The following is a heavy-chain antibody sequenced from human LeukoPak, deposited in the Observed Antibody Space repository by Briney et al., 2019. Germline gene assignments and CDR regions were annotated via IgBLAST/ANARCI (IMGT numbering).Heavy chain of an antibody. CDR3: ARELAPLLRFLESHYMDV. CDR1: GGSISSSSYY. V-gene: IGHV4-39*07. D-gene: IGHD3-3*01. CDR2: IYSSGST. Sequence: NPSETLSLTCTVSGGSISSSSYYWGWIRQPPGKGLEWIGSIYSSGSTYDNPSLKSRVTMSVDTSKKQFSLKLSSVTAADTAVYYCARELAPLLRFLESHYMDVWGKGTTVTVSS. J-gene: IGHJ6*03.